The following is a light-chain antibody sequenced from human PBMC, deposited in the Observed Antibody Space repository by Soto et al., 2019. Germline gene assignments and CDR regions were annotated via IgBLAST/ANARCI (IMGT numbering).Light chain of an antibody. V-gene: IGKV3-20*01. J-gene: IGKJ3*01. CDR3: QQYGSSPFT. CDR2: GAS. CDR1: QSVYSRY. Sequence: EIVLTQSPGTLSSSPGDSATLSCRASQSVYSRYLAWYQQKPGQAPRLLIYGASSRATGIPDRFSGSGSGTDFTLSISRLEPDDFALYYCQQYGSSPFTFGPGTKVDI.